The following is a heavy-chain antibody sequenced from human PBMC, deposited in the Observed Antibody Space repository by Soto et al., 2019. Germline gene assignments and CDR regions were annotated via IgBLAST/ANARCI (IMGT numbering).Heavy chain of an antibody. J-gene: IGHJ4*02. CDR3: ARDQKKAFDY. V-gene: IGHV3-64*01. CDR2: ISSNGGST. CDR1: GFTFSSYA. Sequence: GGSLRLSCAASGFTFSSYAMHWVRQAPGKGLEYVSAISSNGGSTYYANSVKGRFTISRDNSKNTLYLQMGSLRAEDMAVYYCARDQKKAFDYWGQGTLVTVSS.